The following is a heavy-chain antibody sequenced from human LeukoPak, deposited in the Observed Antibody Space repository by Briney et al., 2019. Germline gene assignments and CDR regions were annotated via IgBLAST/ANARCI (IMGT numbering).Heavy chain of an antibody. CDR1: GGSISSGSYY. J-gene: IGHJ6*04. D-gene: IGHD6-13*01. CDR3: ARGSHSSSSDV. CDR2: IYSSGKA. Sequence: PSETLSLTCTVSGGSISSGSYYWSWIRQPAGKGLEWIGRIYSSGKANYNPSLKSRVTMSVDTSKNQFSLKLSSVTAADTAVYYCARGSHSSSSDVWGKGTTVTISS. V-gene: IGHV4-61*02.